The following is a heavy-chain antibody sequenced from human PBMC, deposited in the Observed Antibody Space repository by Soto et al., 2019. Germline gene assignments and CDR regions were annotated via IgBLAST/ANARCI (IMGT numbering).Heavy chain of an antibody. CDR3: ARSPTAVTTPRRDTFDV. D-gene: IGHD4-17*01. CDR2: IYYSGSP. CDR1: GGSISSSTYN. Sequence: SETLSLTCTVSGGSISSSTYNWGWIRQPPGKRLEWIGNIYYSGSPYYDPSLKSRVTISVDTSRNQLSLKLSSVTAADTAVYYCARSPTAVTTPRRDTFDVWGQGTMVTVSS. J-gene: IGHJ3*01. V-gene: IGHV4-39*01.